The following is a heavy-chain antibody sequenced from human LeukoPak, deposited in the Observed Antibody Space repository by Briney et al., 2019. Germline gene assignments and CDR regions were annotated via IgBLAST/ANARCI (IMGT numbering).Heavy chain of an antibody. CDR2: IKQDGREK. V-gene: IGHV3-7*01. CDR3: ARASRYYDILTGYLMDV. Sequence: PGGSLRLSCAASGFTFSSYEMNWVRQAPGKGLEWVANIKQDGREKYYVDSVKGRFTISRDNAKNSLYLQMNSLRAEDTAVYYCARASRYYDILTGYLMDVWGKGTTVTVSS. CDR1: GFTFSSYE. D-gene: IGHD3-9*01. J-gene: IGHJ6*03.